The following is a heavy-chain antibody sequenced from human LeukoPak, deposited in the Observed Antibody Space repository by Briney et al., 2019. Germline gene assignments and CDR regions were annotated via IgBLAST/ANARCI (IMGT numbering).Heavy chain of an antibody. J-gene: IGHJ4*02. CDR1: GFTFSSYS. V-gene: IGHV3-21*01. CDR3: ARDRGPSGSYSDY. D-gene: IGHD1-26*01. Sequence: GGSLRLSCAASGFTFSSYSMNWVRQAPGKGLEWVSSISSSSSYIYYADSVKDRFTISRDNAKNSLYLQMNSLRAEDTAVYYCARDRGPSGSYSDYWGQGTLVTVSS. CDR2: ISSSSSYI.